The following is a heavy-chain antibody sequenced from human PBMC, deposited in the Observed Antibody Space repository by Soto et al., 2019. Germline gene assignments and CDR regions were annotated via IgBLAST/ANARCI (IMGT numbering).Heavy chain of an antibody. CDR3: AHTKGYCSSTSCQDAKGGFDY. D-gene: IGHD2-2*01. Sequence: GSGPKLVNPTQTLTLTCTFSGLSLSSSGVGVGWIRQPPGKAVEWLALIYWDDDNRYSPSLESRLTITKDTSKNQVLLTMTNMDPVDTATYYCAHTKGYCSSTSCQDAKGGFDYWGQGTLVTVSS. V-gene: IGHV2-5*02. J-gene: IGHJ4*02. CDR2: IYWDDDN. CDR1: GLSLSSSGVG.